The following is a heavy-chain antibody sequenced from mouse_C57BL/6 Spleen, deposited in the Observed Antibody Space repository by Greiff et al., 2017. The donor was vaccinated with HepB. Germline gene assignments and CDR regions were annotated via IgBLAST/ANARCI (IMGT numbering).Heavy chain of an antibody. CDR1: GYTFTSYW. Sequence: VQLQQPGAELVKPGASVKMSCKASGYTFTSYWITWVKQRPGQGLEWIGDIYPGSGSTNYNEKFKSKATLTVDTSSSTAYMQLSSLTSEDSAVYYCARWDYYGLRAMDYWGQGTSVTVSS. V-gene: IGHV1-55*01. J-gene: IGHJ4*01. CDR2: IYPGSGST. CDR3: ARWDYYGLRAMDY. D-gene: IGHD1-1*01.